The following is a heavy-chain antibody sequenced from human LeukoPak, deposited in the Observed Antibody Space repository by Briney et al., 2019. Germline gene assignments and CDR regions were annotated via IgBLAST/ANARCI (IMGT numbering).Heavy chain of an antibody. CDR1: GFTFNVYS. J-gene: IGHJ3*02. Sequence: PGGSLRLSCAASGFTFNVYSMNWVRQAPGKGLEWVSFISSSLDSSMYYADSVKGRFTISRDNAKNSLYLQMNSLRAEDTAVYYCARASGSSDAFDIWGQGTMVTVSS. D-gene: IGHD1-26*01. V-gene: IGHV3-48*04. CDR3: ARASGSSDAFDI. CDR2: ISSSLDSSM.